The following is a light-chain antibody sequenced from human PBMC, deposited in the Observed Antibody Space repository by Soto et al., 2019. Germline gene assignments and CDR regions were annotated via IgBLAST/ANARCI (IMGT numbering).Light chain of an antibody. J-gene: IGLJ1*01. CDR3: QAWDSRTHYV. Sequence: SYELTQPPSVSVSPGQTASIPCSGDKLGDKYASWYQQRPGQSPVVVIYEDNKRPSGIPERFSGSNSGNTATLTISGTQATDEAEYYCQAWDSRTHYVFGTGTKVTVL. CDR2: EDN. V-gene: IGLV3-1*01. CDR1: KLGDKY.